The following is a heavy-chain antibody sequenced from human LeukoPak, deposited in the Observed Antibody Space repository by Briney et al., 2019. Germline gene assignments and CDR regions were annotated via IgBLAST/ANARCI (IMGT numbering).Heavy chain of an antibody. D-gene: IGHD1-1*01. V-gene: IGHV3-64D*06. Sequence: GGSLRLSCSASGFTFTSHVMHCVRQSPGKGLQYVSGISMNVQTTYYAGSVKGRFTISRDSSKNTVYLQMNSLTAEDTAVYYCVREGLERRTNFDYWGQGTLVSVSS. J-gene: IGHJ4*02. CDR2: ISMNVQTT. CDR3: VREGLERRTNFDY. CDR1: GFTFTSHV.